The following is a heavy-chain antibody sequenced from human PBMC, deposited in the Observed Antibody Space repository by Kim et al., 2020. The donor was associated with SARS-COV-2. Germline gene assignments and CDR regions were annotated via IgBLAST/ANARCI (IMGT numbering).Heavy chain of an antibody. D-gene: IGHD3-22*01. V-gene: IGHV3-66*02. Sequence: GGSLRLSCAASGFTVSSNYMSWVRQAPGKGLEWVSVIYSGGSTYYADSVKGRFTISRDNSKNTLYLQMNSLRAEDTAVYYCARETVPEYGFSGYYSNYFDYWGQGTLVTVSS. J-gene: IGHJ4*02. CDR3: ARETVPEYGFSGYYSNYFDY. CDR1: GFTVSSNY. CDR2: IYSGGST.